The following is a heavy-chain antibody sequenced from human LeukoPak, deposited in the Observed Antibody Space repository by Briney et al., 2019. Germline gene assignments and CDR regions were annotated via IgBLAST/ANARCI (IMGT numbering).Heavy chain of an antibody. Sequence: ASVKVSCKASGGTFSSYAISWVRQAPGQGLEWMGWINPNSGGTNYAQKFQGRVTMTRDTSISTAYMELSRLRSDDTAVYYCARERRILIDYWGQGTLVTVSS. D-gene: IGHD2-15*01. CDR2: INPNSGGT. J-gene: IGHJ4*02. V-gene: IGHV1-2*02. CDR3: ARERRILIDY. CDR1: GGTFSSYA.